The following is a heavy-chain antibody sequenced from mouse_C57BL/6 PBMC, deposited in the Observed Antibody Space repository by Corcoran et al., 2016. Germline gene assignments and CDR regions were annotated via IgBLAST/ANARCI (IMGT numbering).Heavy chain of an antibody. V-gene: IGHV1-26*01. Sequence: EVQLQQSGPELVKPGASVKISCKASGYTFTDYYMNWVKQSHGKSLEWIGDINPNNGGTSYNQKFKGKATLTVDKSSSTAYMELRSLTSEDSAVYYCASFITPWGQGTTLTVSS. J-gene: IGHJ2*01. CDR3: ASFITP. D-gene: IGHD1-2*01. CDR1: GYTFTDYY. CDR2: INPNNGGT.